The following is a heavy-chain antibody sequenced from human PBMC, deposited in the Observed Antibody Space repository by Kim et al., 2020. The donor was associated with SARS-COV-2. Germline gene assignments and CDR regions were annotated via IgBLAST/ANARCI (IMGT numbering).Heavy chain of an antibody. V-gene: IGHV3-66*02. J-gene: IGHJ3*02. D-gene: IGHD1-26*01. Sequence: GGSLRLSCSSSGFAVSNNYMNWVRQAPGKGLEWVSVIYSGGSTYYADSVKGRFIISRDTSKNRLYLQMNSLKSYDTAIYYCARDGESGSGAFDIWGQGTMVTVSP. CDR2: IYSGGST. CDR3: ARDGESGSGAFDI. CDR1: GFAVSNNY.